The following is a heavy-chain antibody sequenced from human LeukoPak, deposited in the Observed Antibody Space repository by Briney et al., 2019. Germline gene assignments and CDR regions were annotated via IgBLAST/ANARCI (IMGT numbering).Heavy chain of an antibody. CDR1: GFTFDDYA. CDR3: AKDGYSSTWDFDY. V-gene: IGHV3-23*01. Sequence: GGSLRLSCAASGFTFDDYAMNWVRQAPGKGLEWVSAIGGSGGSTYYADSVKGRFTISRDNSKNTLYLQMNSLRADDAAVYYCAKDGYSSTWDFDYWGQGTLVTVSS. J-gene: IGHJ4*02. CDR2: IGGSGGST. D-gene: IGHD6-13*01.